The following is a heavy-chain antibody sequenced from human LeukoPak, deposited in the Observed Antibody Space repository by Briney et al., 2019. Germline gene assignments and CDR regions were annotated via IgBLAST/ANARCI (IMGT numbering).Heavy chain of an antibody. CDR1: GFTFSSYA. D-gene: IGHD5-18*01. Sequence: GGSLRLSWAASGFTFSSYAMRWVRQAPGKGPEWVSAISGSGGSTYYADSVKSRFTISRDNAKNSMYLQMNSLRAEDTAVYYCARGRRDTAMVSYYYYMDVWGKGTTVTVSS. CDR2: ISGSGGST. CDR3: ARGRRDTAMVSYYYYMDV. V-gene: IGHV3-23*01. J-gene: IGHJ6*03.